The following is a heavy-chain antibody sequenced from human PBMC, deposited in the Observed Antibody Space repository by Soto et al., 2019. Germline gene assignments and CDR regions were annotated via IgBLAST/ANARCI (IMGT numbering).Heavy chain of an antibody. J-gene: IGHJ4*02. CDR2: ISGSGGST. Sequence: GGSLRLSCVGSGFRFSDYPLNWVRQAPGQGLEWVSAISGSGGSTYYADSVKGRFTISRDNSKNTLYLQMNSLRAEDTAVYYCAKDIALIPSSIAAAGSTTFDYWGQGTLVTVSS. V-gene: IGHV3-23*01. D-gene: IGHD6-13*01. CDR3: AKDIALIPSSIAAAGSTTFDY. CDR1: GFRFSDYP.